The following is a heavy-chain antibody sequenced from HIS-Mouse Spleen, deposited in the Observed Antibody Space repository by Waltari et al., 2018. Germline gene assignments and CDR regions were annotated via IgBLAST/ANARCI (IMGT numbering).Heavy chain of an antibody. CDR1: GFPLSTSGMC. D-gene: IGHD6-19*01. J-gene: IGHJ4*02. Sequence: QVTLRESGPALVKPTQTLTLTCTFPGFPLSTSGMCVSWLRQPPGKALEWRARIDWDDDKYYSTSLKTRLTISRDTSKNQVVLTMTNMDPLDTATYYCARIAEGYTSGWYAFDYWGQGTLVTVSS. V-gene: IGHV2-70*15. CDR2: IDWDDDK. CDR3: ARIAEGYTSGWYAFDY.